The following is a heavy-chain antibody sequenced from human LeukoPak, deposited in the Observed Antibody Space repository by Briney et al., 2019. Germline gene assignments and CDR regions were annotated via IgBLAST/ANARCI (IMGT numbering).Heavy chain of an antibody. CDR3: AGSSGTSHGY. Sequence: SETLSLTCAVYGGSLSGYYWSWIRQSPGKGLEWIGEINHSGSANYNPSLKSRVDISKDTSKNQFSLKLSSVTAADTAVYYCAGSSGTSHGYWGQGTLVTVSS. CDR2: INHSGSA. V-gene: IGHV4-34*01. J-gene: IGHJ4*02. CDR1: GGSLSGYY. D-gene: IGHD6-19*01.